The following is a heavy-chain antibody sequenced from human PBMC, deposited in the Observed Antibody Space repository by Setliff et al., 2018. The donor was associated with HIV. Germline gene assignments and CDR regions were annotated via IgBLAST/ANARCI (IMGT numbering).Heavy chain of an antibody. V-gene: IGHV5-51*01. CDR1: GYSFTNSW. J-gene: IGHJ3*02. CDR3: ARLIYCSSTSCFGAFDI. Sequence: GESLKISCRGSGYSFTNSWIGWVRQMPGKGLEWMGIIHPSDSDTRYSPSFQGQVTISVDKSISTAYLQWSSLKASDTAMYYCARLIYCSSTSCFGAFDIWGQGTMVTVSS. CDR2: IHPSDSDT. D-gene: IGHD2-2*01.